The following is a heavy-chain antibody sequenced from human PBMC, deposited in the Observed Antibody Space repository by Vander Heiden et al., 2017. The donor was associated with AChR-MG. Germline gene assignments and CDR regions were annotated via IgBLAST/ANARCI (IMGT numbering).Heavy chain of an antibody. CDR1: GFTFSDYY. CDR3: ARCPQVCFNTPYFDY. CDR2: ISGSANDI. D-gene: IGHD2-21*01. Sequence: QVQLVESGGGLVKPGGSLRLSCAASGFTFSDYYMSWIRQAPGKGLEWLSYISGSANDIYYADSVKGRFTISRDNAKNSLYLQVNSLRAEDTAVYYCARCPQVCFNTPYFDYWGQGTLITVSS. J-gene: IGHJ4*02. V-gene: IGHV3-11*01.